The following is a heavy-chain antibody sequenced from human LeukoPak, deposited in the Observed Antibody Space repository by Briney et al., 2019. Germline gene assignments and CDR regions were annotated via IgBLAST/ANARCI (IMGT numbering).Heavy chain of an antibody. CDR2: IYTSGST. V-gene: IGHV4-4*07. D-gene: IGHD3-22*01. J-gene: IGHJ4*02. CDR3: ARDPSYDSSGYYFDY. CDR1: GGSISSYY. Sequence: SETLSLTCTVSGGSISSYYWSWIRQPAGKGLEWIGRIYTSGSTNYNPSLKSRVTMSVDTSKNQFSLKLSSVTAADTAVYYCARDPSYDSSGYYFDYWGQGTLVTVSS.